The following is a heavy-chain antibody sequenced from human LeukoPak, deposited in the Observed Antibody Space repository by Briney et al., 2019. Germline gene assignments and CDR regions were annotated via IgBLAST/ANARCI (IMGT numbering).Heavy chain of an antibody. D-gene: IGHD3-10*01. CDR2: ISWNSGSI. CDR1: GFTCDDYA. V-gene: IGHV3-9*01. CDR3: AKDSDYGSGSDYFDY. Sequence: PGSSLRLSCAASGFTCDDYAMHWVQQAPGKGLEWVSGISWNSGSIGYADAVKGRFTISRDNAKNSLYLQMNSLRAEDTALYYCAKDSDYGSGSDYFDYWGQGTLVTVSS. J-gene: IGHJ4*02.